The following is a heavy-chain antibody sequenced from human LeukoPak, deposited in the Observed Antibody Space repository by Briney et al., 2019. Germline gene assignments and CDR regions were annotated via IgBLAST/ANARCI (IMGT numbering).Heavy chain of an antibody. CDR2: MRDTVNT. D-gene: IGHD5-18*01. CDR1: DVSISSHY. V-gene: IGHV4-59*11. Sequence: SETLSLTCSVSDVSISSHYWSWLRQPPGKGLEWIAYMRDTVNTKDNPSFKSRLTLSADTSKNQFSLRLSSVTAADSAIYYCATIKRGNIYGYFDFWGQGILVTVSS. J-gene: IGHJ4*02. CDR3: ATIKRGNIYGYFDF.